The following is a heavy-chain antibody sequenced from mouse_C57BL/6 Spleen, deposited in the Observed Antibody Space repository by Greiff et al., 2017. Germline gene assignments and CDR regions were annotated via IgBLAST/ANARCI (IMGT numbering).Heavy chain of an antibody. CDR2: ISYDGSN. Sequence: DVQLQESGPGLVKPSQSLSLTCSVTGYSITSGYYWNWLRQFPGNKLEWMGYISYDGSNNYNPSLKNRISITRDTSKNQFFLKLNSVTTEDTATYYCARGDYDWFAYWGQGTLVTVSA. CDR1: GYSITSGYY. J-gene: IGHJ3*01. CDR3: ARGDYDWFAY. V-gene: IGHV3-6*01. D-gene: IGHD2-4*01.